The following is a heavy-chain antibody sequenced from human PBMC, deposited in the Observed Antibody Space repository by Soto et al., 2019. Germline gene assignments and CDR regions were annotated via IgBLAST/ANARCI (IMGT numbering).Heavy chain of an antibody. V-gene: IGHV5-51*01. D-gene: IGHD4-17*01. CDR3: ARHGFYGDYASNYFDP. CDR2: IYPGDSDS. Sequence: GESLKISCEGFGYNFATYWIAWVRQMPGKGLEYMGIIYPGDSDSRYSPSFQGQVTFSADKSISTAYMQWSSLKASDTAMYYCARHGFYGDYASNYFDPWGQGTLVTVS. CDR1: GYNFATYW. J-gene: IGHJ5*02.